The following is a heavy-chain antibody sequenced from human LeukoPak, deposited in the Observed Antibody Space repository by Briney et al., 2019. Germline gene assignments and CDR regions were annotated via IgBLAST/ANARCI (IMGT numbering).Heavy chain of an antibody. Sequence: ASVRVSCKASGYTFTDYYMHWVRQAPGQGLEWMGWINPNSGGTNYGQKFQGRVTMTRDTSISTAYMELSRLRSDDTAVYYCARDNSVGDSAWWFDPWGQGTLVTVSS. J-gene: IGHJ5*02. V-gene: IGHV1-2*02. CDR3: ARDNSVGDSAWWFDP. CDR2: INPNSGGT. D-gene: IGHD5-12*01. CDR1: GYTFTDYY.